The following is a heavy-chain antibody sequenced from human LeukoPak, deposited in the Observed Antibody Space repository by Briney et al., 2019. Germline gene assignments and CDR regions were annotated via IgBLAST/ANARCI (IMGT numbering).Heavy chain of an antibody. J-gene: IGHJ4*02. V-gene: IGHV1-18*01. CDR3: ARDQYDSVWGSHRPYFDY. CDR2: MSVHNGNP. Sequence: GASVKVSCKASGYTFSSYGISWVRQAPGQGLEWMGWMSVHNGNPEYAQKFQGRVIMTTDTFTSTAYMELRSLRSDDTAVYYCARDQYDSVWGSHRPYFDYWGQGTLVTVSS. CDR1: GYTFSSYG. D-gene: IGHD3-16*02.